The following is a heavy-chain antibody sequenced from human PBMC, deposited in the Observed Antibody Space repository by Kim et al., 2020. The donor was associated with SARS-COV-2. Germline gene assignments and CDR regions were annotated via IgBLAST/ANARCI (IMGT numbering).Heavy chain of an antibody. D-gene: IGHD6-13*01. CDR2: ISAYNGNT. CDR3: ARIEDSSSWYNYYYGMDV. V-gene: IGHV1-18*01. Sequence: ASVKVSCKASGYTFTSYGISWVRQAPGQGLEWMGWISAYNGNTNYAQKLQGRVTMTTDTSTSTAYMELRSLRSDDTAVYYCARIEDSSSWYNYYYGMDVWGQGTTVAVSS. J-gene: IGHJ6*02. CDR1: GYTFTSYG.